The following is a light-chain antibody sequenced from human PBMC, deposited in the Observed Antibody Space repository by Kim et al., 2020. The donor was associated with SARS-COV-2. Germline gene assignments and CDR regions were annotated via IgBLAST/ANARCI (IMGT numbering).Light chain of an antibody. CDR2: DVS. V-gene: IGLV2-14*03. CDR1: SSDVGGYNY. CDR3: TSYTTSGTYL. J-gene: IGLJ1*01. Sequence: GQSITISCTGTSSDVGGYNYVSWYQQHPGKAPKLMIFDVSKRPSGVSNRFSGSKSGNMASLTISGLQAEDETDYYCTSYTTSGTYLFGTGTKVTVL.